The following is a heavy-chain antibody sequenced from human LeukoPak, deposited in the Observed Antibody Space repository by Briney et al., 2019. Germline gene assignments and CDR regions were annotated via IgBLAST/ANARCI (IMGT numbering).Heavy chain of an antibody. D-gene: IGHD2-2*02. CDR1: GGTFSSYA. J-gene: IGHJ6*03. CDR3: ARDNRAIPAAIVGYYYYYYMDV. CDR2: IIPIFGTA. V-gene: IGHV1-69*05. Sequence: SVKVSCKASGGTFSSYAISWVRRAPGQGLEWMGGIIPIFGTANYAQKFQGRVTITTDESTSTAYMELSSLRSEDTAVYYCARDNRAIPAAIVGYYYYYYMDVWGKGTTVTVSS.